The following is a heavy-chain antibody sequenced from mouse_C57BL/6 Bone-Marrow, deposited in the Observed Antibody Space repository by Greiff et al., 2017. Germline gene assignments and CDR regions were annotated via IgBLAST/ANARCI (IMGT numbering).Heavy chain of an antibody. V-gene: IGHV1-69*01. CDR1: GYTFTSYW. J-gene: IGHJ4*01. Sequence: VQLQQPGAELVMPGASVKLSCKASGYTFTSYWMHWVKQRPGQGLEWIGEIDPSDSYTNYNQKFKGKSTLTVDKSSSTAYMQLSSLTSEDSAVYYCERKFTGAMDYWGQGTSVTVSS. D-gene: IGHD1-1*01. CDR3: ERKFTGAMDY. CDR2: IDPSDSYT.